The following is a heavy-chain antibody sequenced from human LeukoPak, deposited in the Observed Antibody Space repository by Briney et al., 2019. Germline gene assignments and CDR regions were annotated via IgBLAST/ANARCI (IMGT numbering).Heavy chain of an antibody. Sequence: ASVKVSCKASGYTFTGYYMHWARQAPGQGLEWMGWINPNSGGTNYAQKFQGRVTMTRDTSKNHFSLKLSSVAAADTAVYYCARGPTYQPIDFWGQGTLVTVSS. CDR2: INPNSGGT. CDR1: GYTFTGYY. V-gene: IGHV1-2*02. CDR3: ARGPTYQPIDF. J-gene: IGHJ4*02. D-gene: IGHD2-2*01.